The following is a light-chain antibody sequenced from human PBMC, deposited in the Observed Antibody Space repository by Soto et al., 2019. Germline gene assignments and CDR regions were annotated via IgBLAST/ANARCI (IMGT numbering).Light chain of an antibody. CDR3: QQYNSVSST. V-gene: IGKV1-5*03. Sequence: DIQMTQSPSTLSASVGDRVTITCRASQSINNWLAWYQQKPGKAPKLLIYEASSLLSGVPSRFSGSGPGTEFSSTICSLQPVYFAEYDCQQYNSVSSTFRQGPHLDI. CDR2: EAS. CDR1: QSINNW. J-gene: IGKJ2*01.